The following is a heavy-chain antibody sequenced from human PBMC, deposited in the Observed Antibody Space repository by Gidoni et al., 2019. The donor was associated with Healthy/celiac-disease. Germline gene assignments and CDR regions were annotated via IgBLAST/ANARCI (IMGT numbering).Heavy chain of an antibody. V-gene: IGHV3-23*01. J-gene: IGHJ3*02. CDR2: ISGSGGST. CDR3: AKAETNRGAFDI. Sequence: EVQLLESGGGLVQPGGSLRLSWAASGFTFSSYAMSWVRQAPGKGLEWVSAISGSGGSTYYADSVKGRFTISRDNSKNTLYLQMNSLRAEDTAVYYCAKAETNRGAFDIWGQGTMVTVSS. CDR1: GFTFSSYA. D-gene: IGHD7-27*01.